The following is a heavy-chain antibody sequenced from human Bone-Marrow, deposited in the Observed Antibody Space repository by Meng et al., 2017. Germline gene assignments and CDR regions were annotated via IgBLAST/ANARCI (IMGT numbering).Heavy chain of an antibody. Sequence: SVKVSCKASGGTFSSYAISWVRQAPGQGLEWMGGIIPIFGTANYAQKFQGRVTITTDESTSTAYIELSSLRSEDTAVYYCARTVGAVYNWFDPWGQGTLVTVSS. CDR1: GGTFSSYA. CDR2: IIPIFGTA. CDR3: ARTVGAVYNWFDP. J-gene: IGHJ5*02. V-gene: IGHV1-69*05. D-gene: IGHD1-26*01.